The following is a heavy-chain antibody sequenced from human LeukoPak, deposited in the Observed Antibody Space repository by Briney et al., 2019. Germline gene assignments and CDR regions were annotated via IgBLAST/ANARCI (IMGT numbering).Heavy chain of an antibody. J-gene: IGHJ4*02. CDR3: ARERPSAVAGFFDY. CDR1: GFTFSSYA. D-gene: IGHD6-19*01. CDR2: ISYDGSNK. V-gene: IGHV3-30*04. Sequence: HPGGSLRLSCAASGFTFSSYAMHWVRQAPGKGLEWVAIISYDGSNKYYADSVKGRFTVSRDNSKNTLYLQMNSLRAEDTAVYYCARERPSAVAGFFDYWGQGTLVTVSS.